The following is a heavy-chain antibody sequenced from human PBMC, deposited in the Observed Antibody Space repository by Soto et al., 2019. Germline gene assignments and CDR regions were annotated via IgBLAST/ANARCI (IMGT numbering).Heavy chain of an antibody. D-gene: IGHD2-15*01. V-gene: IGHV3-9*01. CDR3: AKVYCSGGSCYYFDY. CDR1: GFTFDDYA. CDR2: ISWNSGSI. Sequence: GRSLRLSCAASGFTFDDYAMHWVRQAPGKGLEWVSGISWNSGSIGYADSVKGRFTISRDNAKNSLYLQMNSLRAEDTALYYCAKVYCSGGSCYYFDYCGQGNLVTVSS. J-gene: IGHJ4*02.